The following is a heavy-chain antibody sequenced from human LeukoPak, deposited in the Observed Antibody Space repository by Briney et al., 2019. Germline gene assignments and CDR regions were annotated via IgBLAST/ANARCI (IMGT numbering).Heavy chain of an antibody. CDR2: IYHSGST. Sequence: PSETLSLTCAVSGGSISSGGYSWSWIRQPPGKGLEWIGYIYHSGSTYYNPSLKSRVTISVDRPKNQFSLKLSSVTAADTAVYYCARSGPHFYYGREIDAFDIWGQGTMVTVSS. V-gene: IGHV4-30-2*01. CDR3: ARSGPHFYYGREIDAFDI. CDR1: GGSISSGGYS. J-gene: IGHJ3*02. D-gene: IGHD2/OR15-2a*01.